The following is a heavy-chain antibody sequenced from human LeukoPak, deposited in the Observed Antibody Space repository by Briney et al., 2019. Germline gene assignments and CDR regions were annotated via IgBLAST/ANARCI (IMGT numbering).Heavy chain of an antibody. V-gene: IGHV3-21*01. CDR2: ISSSSSYI. CDR1: GFTFSSYS. Sequence: GGSLRLSCAASGFTFSSYSMNWVRQAPGKGLEWVSSISSSSSYIYYADSVKGRFTISRDNAKNSLYLQMSSLRAEDTAVYYCARDKKRSGWYVFGNNEGAFDIWGQGTMVTVSS. CDR3: ARDKKRSGWYVFGNNEGAFDI. D-gene: IGHD6-19*01. J-gene: IGHJ3*02.